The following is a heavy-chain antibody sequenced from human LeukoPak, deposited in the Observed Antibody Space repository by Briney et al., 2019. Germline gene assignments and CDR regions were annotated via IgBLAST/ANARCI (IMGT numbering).Heavy chain of an antibody. CDR3: TRVGCSGGSCYSTQYFQH. CDR1: GFTFGDYA. D-gene: IGHD2-15*01. V-gene: IGHV3-49*04. J-gene: IGHJ1*01. CDR2: IRSKAYGGTT. Sequence: GGSLRLSCTASGFTFGDYAMSWVRQAPGKGLEWVGLIRSKAYGGTTEYAASVKGRFTISRDDSKSIAYLQMNSLKTEDTAVYYCTRVGCSGGSCYSTQYFQHWGQGSLVTVSS.